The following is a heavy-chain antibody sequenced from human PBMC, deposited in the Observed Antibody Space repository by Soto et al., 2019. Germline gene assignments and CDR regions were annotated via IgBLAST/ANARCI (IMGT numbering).Heavy chain of an antibody. D-gene: IGHD2-8*01. CDR1: AYTFTEYG. CDR3: ARRKGQWGDAFDF. V-gene: IGHV1-18*01. Sequence: QVRLVQSGAEVKKPGASVKVSCRASAYTFTEYGVTWVRQAPGQGLEWMGWINTYNGDTKYAQKFQGRVTMTTDTSTSTAYMELRSPRSDDTAVYYCARRKGQWGDAFDFWGQGTMVIVSS. CDR2: INTYNGDT. J-gene: IGHJ3*01.